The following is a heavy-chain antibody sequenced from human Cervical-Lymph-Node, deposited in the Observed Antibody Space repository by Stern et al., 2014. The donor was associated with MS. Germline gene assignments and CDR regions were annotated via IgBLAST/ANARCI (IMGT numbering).Heavy chain of an antibody. J-gene: IGHJ4*02. D-gene: IGHD3-3*01. CDR3: ARTPYDFWSGYYGLDY. V-gene: IGHV4-31*03. Sequence: QVQLQESGPGLVKPSQTLSLTCTVSGGSISSGGYYWSWIRQHPGKGLEWIGYIYYSGITYYTPSLKSRVTISVDTSKNQFSLKLSSVTAADTAVYYCARTPYDFWSGYYGLDYWGQGTLVTVSS. CDR2: IYYSGIT. CDR1: GGSISSGGYY.